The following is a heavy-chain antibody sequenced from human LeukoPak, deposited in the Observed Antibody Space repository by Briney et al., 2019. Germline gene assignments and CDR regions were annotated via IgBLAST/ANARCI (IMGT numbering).Heavy chain of an antibody. CDR2: ISAYNGNT. CDR3: ARPYYYDSSEPHNWFDP. V-gene: IGHV1-18*01. CDR1: GYTFTSYG. Sequence: GASVKVSCKASGYTFTSYGISWVRQAPGQGLEWKGWISAYNGNTNYAQKLQGRVTMTTDTSTSTAYMELRSLRSDDTAVYYCARPYYYDSSEPHNWFDPWGQGTLVTVSS. J-gene: IGHJ5*02. D-gene: IGHD3-22*01.